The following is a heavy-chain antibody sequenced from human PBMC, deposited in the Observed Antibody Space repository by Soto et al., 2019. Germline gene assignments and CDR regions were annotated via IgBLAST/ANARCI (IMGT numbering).Heavy chain of an antibody. CDR1: GFTFSSYS. CDR3: ARSPSLEPTNWFDP. J-gene: IGHJ5*02. Sequence: EVQLVESGGGLVKPGGSLRLSCAASGFTFSSYSMNWVRQAPGKGLEWVSSISSSSSYIYYADSVKGRFTISRDNAKNSLYLQRNSLRAEDTAVYYCARSPSLEPTNWFDPWGQGTLVTVSS. D-gene: IGHD3-3*01. V-gene: IGHV3-21*01. CDR2: ISSSSSYI.